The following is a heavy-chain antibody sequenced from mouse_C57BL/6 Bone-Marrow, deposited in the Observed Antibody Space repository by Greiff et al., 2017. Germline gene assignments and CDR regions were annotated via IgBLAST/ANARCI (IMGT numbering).Heavy chain of an antibody. CDR1: GFTFSSYG. CDR3: ARGPHYFDY. CDR2: ISSGGSYT. Sequence: EVQLKESGGDLVKPGGSLKLSCAASGFTFSSYGMSWVRQTPDKRLEWVATISSGGSYTYYPDSVKGRFTISRDNAKNTLYLQMSSLKSEDTAMYYCARGPHYFDYWGQGTTLTVSS. J-gene: IGHJ2*01. V-gene: IGHV5-6*01.